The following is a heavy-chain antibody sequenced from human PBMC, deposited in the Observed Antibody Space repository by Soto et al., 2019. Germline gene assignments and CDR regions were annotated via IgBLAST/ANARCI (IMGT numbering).Heavy chain of an antibody. CDR1: GGSMSSPNW. CDR3: ATGSPYYYGSGGMWDS. V-gene: IGHV4-4*02. J-gene: IGHJ4*02. Sequence: QVRLQESGPGLVKPAGTLSLTCLVSGGSMSSPNWWTWVRQAPVKGLEWIAEIHHSGATNYSPSLKSRAVISIDKSNNQCSLQLTSVTAADTAVYYCATGSPYYYGSGGMWDSWGRGALVTFSS. D-gene: IGHD3-10*01. CDR2: IHHSGAT.